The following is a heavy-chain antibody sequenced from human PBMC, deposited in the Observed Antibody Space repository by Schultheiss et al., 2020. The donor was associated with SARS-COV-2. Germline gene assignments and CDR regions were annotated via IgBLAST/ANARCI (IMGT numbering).Heavy chain of an antibody. V-gene: IGHV6-1*01. CDR3: ARDLQLVRDPKYYYYGMDV. CDR2: TYYRSKWYN. CDR1: GDSVSSNSAA. Sequence: SQTLSLTCAISGDSVSSNSAAWNWIRQSPSRGLEWLGRTYYRSKWYNDYAVSVKSRITINPDTSKNQFSLQLNSVTPEDTAVYYCARDLQLVRDPKYYYYGMDVWGQGTTVTVSS. J-gene: IGHJ6*02. D-gene: IGHD6-6*01.